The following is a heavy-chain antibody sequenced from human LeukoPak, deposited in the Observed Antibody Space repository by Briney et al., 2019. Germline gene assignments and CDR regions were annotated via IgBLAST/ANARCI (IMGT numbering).Heavy chain of an antibody. D-gene: IGHD2-15*01. CDR3: AKAGPGEYCSGGGCYSTLGPILFDP. CDR1: GFTFSSYG. Sequence: PGRSLRLSCAASGFTFSSYGMHWVRQAPGKGLEWVAVISYDGSNKYYADSVKGRFTISRDNSKNTLYLQMNSLRAEDTAVYYCAKAGPGEYCSGGGCYSTLGPILFDPWGQGTLVTVSS. V-gene: IGHV3-30*18. CDR2: ISYDGSNK. J-gene: IGHJ5*02.